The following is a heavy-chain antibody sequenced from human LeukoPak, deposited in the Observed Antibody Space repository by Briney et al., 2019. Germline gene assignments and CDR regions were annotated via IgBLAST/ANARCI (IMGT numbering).Heavy chain of an antibody. CDR1: GFTFSSYS. CDR2: ISNSSSYI. J-gene: IGHJ4*02. D-gene: IGHD3-10*01. V-gene: IGHV3-21*01. CDR3: AREVTGPFDY. Sequence: PGGSLRLSCAASGFTFSSYSMNWVRQAPGKGLEWVSSISNSSSYIYYADSVKGRFTISRDNAKNSLYLQMNSLRAEDTAVYYCAREVTGPFDYWGQGTLVTVSS.